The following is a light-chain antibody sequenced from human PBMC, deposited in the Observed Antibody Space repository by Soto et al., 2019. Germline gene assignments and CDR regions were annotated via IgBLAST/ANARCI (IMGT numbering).Light chain of an antibody. CDR1: QGICNY. CDR2: VAS. J-gene: IGKJ1*01. Sequence: DIPMTQSPSSLSASVGDRVTITCRASQGICNYLAWYQQQPGKVPKLLIYVASTLQSGVPSRFSGSGSGTDFTLTISSLQPEDVATYYCQKYNSAPWPFGQGTKVEIK. CDR3: QKYNSAPWP. V-gene: IGKV1-27*01.